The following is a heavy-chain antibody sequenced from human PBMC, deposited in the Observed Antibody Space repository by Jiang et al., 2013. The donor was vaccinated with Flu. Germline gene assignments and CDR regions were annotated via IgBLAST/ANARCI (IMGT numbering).Heavy chain of an antibody. CDR3: ARVAGGGXTILEWLWAFDY. Sequence: QTLSLTCAISGDSVSSNSAAWNWIRQSPSRGLEWLGRTYYRSKWYNDYAVSVKSRITINPDTSKNQFSLQLNSVTPEDTAVYYCARVAGGGXTILEWLWAFDYWAREPWSPSPQ. CDR2: TYYRSKWYN. V-gene: IGHV6-1*01. D-gene: IGHD3-3*01. J-gene: IGHJ4*02. CDR1: GDSVSSNSAA.